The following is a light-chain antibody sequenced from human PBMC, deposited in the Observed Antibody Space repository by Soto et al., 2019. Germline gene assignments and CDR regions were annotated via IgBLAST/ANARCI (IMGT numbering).Light chain of an antibody. J-gene: IGLJ2*01. CDR1: SSNIGTGFD. CDR2: GNN. Sequence: QSVLTQPPSVSGAPGQRVTISCTGSSSNIGTGFDVHWYQQLPGTAPKLLIYGNNNRPSGVPDRFSGSKSGTSASLAITGLQADDEADYYCPSYDSSLSGHVVFGGGTQLTVL. CDR3: PSYDSSLSGHVV. V-gene: IGLV1-40*01.